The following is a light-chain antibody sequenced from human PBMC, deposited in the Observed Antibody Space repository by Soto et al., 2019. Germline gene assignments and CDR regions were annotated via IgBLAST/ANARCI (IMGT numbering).Light chain of an antibody. CDR2: SDS. CDR1: QNIPSTY. J-gene: IGKJ5*01. Sequence: EFVLTQSPGTLSLSPGETATLSCRASQNIPSTYIAWHQKKPGRAPRLLTYSDSRRATGVPDRFSGGGSGTDFTLNISRLEPGDSATYYCHQFGSSLITFGQGTQLEIQ. CDR3: HQFGSSLIT. V-gene: IGKV3-20*01.